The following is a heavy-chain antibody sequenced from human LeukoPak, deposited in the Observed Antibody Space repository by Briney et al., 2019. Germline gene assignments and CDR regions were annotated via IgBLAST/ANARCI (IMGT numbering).Heavy chain of an antibody. D-gene: IGHD3-3*01. CDR3: AKDTLGYYDFWSGYLAVGYFDY. Sequence: GGSLRLSCAASGFSFDDYAMHWVRQAPGKGLEWVSGISWNSGSIGYADPVKGRFTISRDNAKNSLYLQMNSLRAEDTALYYCAKDTLGYYDFWSGYLAVGYFDYWGQGTLVTVSS. J-gene: IGHJ4*02. CDR1: GFSFDDYA. V-gene: IGHV3-9*01. CDR2: ISWNSGSI.